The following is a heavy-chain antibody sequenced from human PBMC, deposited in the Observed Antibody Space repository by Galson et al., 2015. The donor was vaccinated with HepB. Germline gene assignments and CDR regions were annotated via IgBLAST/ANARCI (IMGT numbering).Heavy chain of an antibody. V-gene: IGHV3-64D*06. J-gene: IGHJ4*02. CDR2: ISSNGGST. D-gene: IGHD4-17*01. Sequence: SLRLSCAASGFTFSSYAMHWVRQAPGKGLEYVSAISSNGGSTYYADSVKGRFTISRDNSKNTLYLQMSSLRAEDTAVYYCVKVASSYDYGDYRLDYWGQGTLVTVSS. CDR1: GFTFSSYA. CDR3: VKVASSYDYGDYRLDY.